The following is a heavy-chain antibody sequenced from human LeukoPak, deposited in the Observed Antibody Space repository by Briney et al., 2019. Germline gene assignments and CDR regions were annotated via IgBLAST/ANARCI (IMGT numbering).Heavy chain of an antibody. V-gene: IGHV4-39*01. CDR2: IYYSGST. D-gene: IGHD6-13*01. CDR3: ARAQDKYSSSRL. CDR1: GGSISSSSYY. J-gene: IGHJ4*02. Sequence: SETLSLTCTVSGGSISSSSYYWGWIRQPPGKGLEWIGSIYYSGSTYYNPSLKSRVTISVDTSKNQFSLKVSSVTAADTAVYYCARAQDKYSSSRLWGQGTLVTVSS.